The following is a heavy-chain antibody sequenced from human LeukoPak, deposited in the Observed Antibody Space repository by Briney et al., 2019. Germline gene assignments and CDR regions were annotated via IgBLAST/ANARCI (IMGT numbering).Heavy chain of an antibody. Sequence: SETLSLTCTVSGGSISSYYWSWIRQPPGKGLEWIGYIYYSGSTNYNPSLKSRVTISVDTSKNQFSLKLSSVTAADTAVYYCAREKYDAPDYWGQGTLVTVSS. CDR1: GGSISSYY. D-gene: IGHD3-16*01. V-gene: IGHV4-59*01. CDR3: AREKYDAPDY. J-gene: IGHJ4*02. CDR2: IYYSGST.